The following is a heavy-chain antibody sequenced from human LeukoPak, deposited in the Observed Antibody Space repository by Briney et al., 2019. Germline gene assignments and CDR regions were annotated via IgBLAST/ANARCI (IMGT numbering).Heavy chain of an antibody. J-gene: IGHJ2*01. CDR3: ATTYYDSSGYLDWYFDL. Sequence: PGRSLRLSCAASGFTVSSKFMSWVRQAPGKGLEWVSIIYTGGSTYYADSVKGRFTISRDNSKNTLYLQMNSLGAEDTAVYYCATTYYDSSGYLDWYFDLWGRGTLVNVSS. D-gene: IGHD3-22*01. CDR1: GFTVSSKF. CDR2: IYTGGST. V-gene: IGHV3-53*01.